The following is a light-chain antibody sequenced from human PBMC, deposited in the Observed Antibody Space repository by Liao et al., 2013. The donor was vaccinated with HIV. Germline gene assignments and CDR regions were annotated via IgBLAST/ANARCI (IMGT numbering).Light chain of an antibody. CDR3: QAWDSSAGV. J-gene: IGLJ3*02. CDR2: QDN. CDR1: KLGDKY. Sequence: SYELAQPPSVSVSPGQTASITCSGDKLGDKYASWYQQKPGLSPVLLIYQDNKRPSGIPERFSGSKSGHTATLTISGTQPMDEADYYCQAWDSSAGVFGGGTRLTVL. V-gene: IGLV3-1*01.